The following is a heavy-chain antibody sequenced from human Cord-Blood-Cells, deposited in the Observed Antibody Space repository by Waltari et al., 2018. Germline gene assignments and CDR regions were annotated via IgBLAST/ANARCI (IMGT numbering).Heavy chain of an antibody. CDR2: IYHSGST. CDR1: GYSISSGYY. V-gene: IGHV4-38-2*02. D-gene: IGHD3-10*01. CDR3: AREWFGELYYFDY. Sequence: QVHLQESGPGLVKPSETLSLTCAVSGYSISSGYYWGWIRQPPGKGLEWIGSIYHSGSTYYNPSLKSRVTISVDTSKNQFSLKLSSVTAADTAVYYCAREWFGELYYFDYWGQGTLVTVSS. J-gene: IGHJ4*02.